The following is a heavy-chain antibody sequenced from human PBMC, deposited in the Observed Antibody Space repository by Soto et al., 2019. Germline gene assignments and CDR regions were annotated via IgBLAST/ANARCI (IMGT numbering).Heavy chain of an antibody. V-gene: IGHV3-21*01. CDR2: ISSSSSYI. CDR3: ARDENEVIRDAFDI. D-gene: IGHD1-1*01. J-gene: IGHJ3*02. CDR1: EFPFVSIS. Sequence: EVQLVESGGALVKPGGPLGLSWEASEFPFVSISWTGVRQAPGRGLEWVSSISSSSSYIYYADSVKGRFTISRDNAKNSLYLQMNSLRAEDTAVYYCARDENEVIRDAFDIWGQGTMVTVSS.